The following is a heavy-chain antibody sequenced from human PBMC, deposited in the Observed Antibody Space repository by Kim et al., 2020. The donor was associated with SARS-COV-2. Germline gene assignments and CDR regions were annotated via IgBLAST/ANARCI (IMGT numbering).Heavy chain of an antibody. CDR3: AKPPPYDILTHYYYYYGMDV. V-gene: IGHV3-23*01. CDR2: ISGSGGST. Sequence: GGSLRLSCAASGFTFSSYAMSWVRQAPGKGLEWVSAISGSGGSTYYADSVKGRFTISRDNSKNTLYLQMNSLRAEDTAVYYCAKPPPYDILTHYYYYYGMDVWGQGTTVTVSS. CDR1: GFTFSSYA. J-gene: IGHJ6*02. D-gene: IGHD3-9*01.